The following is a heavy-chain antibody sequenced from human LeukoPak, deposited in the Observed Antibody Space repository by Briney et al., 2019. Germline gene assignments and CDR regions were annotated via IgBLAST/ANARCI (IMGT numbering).Heavy chain of an antibody. D-gene: IGHD2-15*01. CDR1: GYTFTSYG. CDR2: ISAYNGNT. J-gene: IGHJ4*02. CDR3: ARIGYCSGGSCYSHGSYYLDY. V-gene: IGHV1-18*01. Sequence: GASVKVSCKASGYTFTSYGISWVRQAPGQGLEWMGWISAYNGNTNYAQKLQGRVTMTTDTSTSTAYMELRSLRSDDTAVYYCARIGYCSGGSCYSHGSYYLDYWGQGTLVTVSS.